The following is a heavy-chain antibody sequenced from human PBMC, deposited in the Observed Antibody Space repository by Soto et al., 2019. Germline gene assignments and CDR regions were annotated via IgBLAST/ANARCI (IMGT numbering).Heavy chain of an antibody. V-gene: IGHV4-30-2*01. CDR3: ARRISARTYYFDY. J-gene: IGHJ4*02. CDR1: GGSITTVGYS. CDR2: IFHSGIS. Sequence: KPSETLSLTCAVSGGSITTVGYSWSWIRQPPGKGLEWIGYIFHSGISYSNPSLKGRVTMSVDGSKNRFSLRLSSVTAADTAVYYCARRISARTYYFDYWGQGTLVTVSS. D-gene: IGHD6-6*01.